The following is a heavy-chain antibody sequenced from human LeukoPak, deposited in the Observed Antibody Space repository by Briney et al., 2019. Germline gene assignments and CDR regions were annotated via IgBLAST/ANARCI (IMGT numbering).Heavy chain of an antibody. CDR3: ARDPHYVWGSYRFDY. CDR1: GGSFSGYY. J-gene: IGHJ4*02. CDR2: INHSGST. D-gene: IGHD3-16*02. V-gene: IGHV4-34*01. Sequence: SETLSLTCAVHGGSFSGYYWSWIRQPPGKGLEWIGEINHSGSTTYNPSLKSRVTISLDTPKNQISLNLSAVTAADTAVYYYARDPHYVWGSYRFDYWGQGALVTVSS.